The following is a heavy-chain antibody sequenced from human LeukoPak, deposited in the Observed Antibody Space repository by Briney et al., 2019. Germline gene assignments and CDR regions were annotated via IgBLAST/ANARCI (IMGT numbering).Heavy chain of an antibody. J-gene: IGHJ5*01. V-gene: IGHV4-39*07. CDR2: IYYSGST. Sequence: SETLSLTCTASGGSISSSSYYWGWIRQPPGKGLEWIGSIYYSGSTYYNPSLKSRVTISVDTSKNQFSLKLSSVTAADTAVYYCARDAQSGYRNPRNWFDSWGQGTLVTVSS. CDR3: ARDAQSGYRNPRNWFDS. CDR1: GGSISSSSYY. D-gene: IGHD5-18*01.